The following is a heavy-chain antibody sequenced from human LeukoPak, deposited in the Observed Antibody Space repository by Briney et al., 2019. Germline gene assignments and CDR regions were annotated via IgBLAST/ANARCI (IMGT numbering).Heavy chain of an antibody. CDR1: GGSFSGYY. J-gene: IGHJ4*02. D-gene: IGHD2-2*01. CDR3: ARAASSTPTFDY. CDR2: INHSGST. V-gene: IGHV4-34*01. Sequence: PSETLSLTCAVYGGSFSGYYWSWIRQPPGKGLEWIGEINHSGSTNYNPSLKSRVTISVDTSKNQFSLKLSSVTAADTAVYYCARAASSTPTFDYWGQGTLVTVSS.